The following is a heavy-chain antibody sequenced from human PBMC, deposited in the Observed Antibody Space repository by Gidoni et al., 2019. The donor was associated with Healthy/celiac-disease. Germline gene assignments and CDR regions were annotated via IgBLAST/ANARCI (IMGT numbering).Heavy chain of an antibody. CDR2: ISAYNGNT. D-gene: IGHD3-3*01. J-gene: IGHJ4*02. CDR3: ARGLYYTMVEWDY. Sequence: QVQLVQPVAEAKKPGASAKVYCKASGYTFNSYGISWVRQAPGQGLEWMGWISAYNGNTNYAQKPQGRVTMTTDTATSTAYMELRSLRSDDTAVYYCARGLYYTMVEWDYWGQGTLVTVSS. V-gene: IGHV1-18*01. CDR1: GYTFNSYG.